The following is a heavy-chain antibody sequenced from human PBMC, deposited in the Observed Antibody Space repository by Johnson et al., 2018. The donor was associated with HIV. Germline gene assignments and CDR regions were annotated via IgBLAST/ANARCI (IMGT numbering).Heavy chain of an antibody. CDR1: GFTFSNAW. Sequence: VQLVESGGGLVQPGGSLRLSCAASGFTFSNAWMSWVRQAPGKGLEWVAVISYDGTNTYYADSVRGRFTISRDNSRNTVSLQMIILRPKDTAMYYCASGVTALAPLLIWGQGTMVTVSS. D-gene: IGHD5-18*01. CDR3: ASGVTALAPLLI. CDR2: ISYDGTNT. V-gene: IGHV3-30*14. J-gene: IGHJ3*02.